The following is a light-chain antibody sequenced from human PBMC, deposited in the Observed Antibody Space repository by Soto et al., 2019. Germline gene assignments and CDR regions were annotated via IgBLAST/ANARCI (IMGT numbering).Light chain of an antibody. CDR2: DVS. CDR3: SSFTSSSTYV. V-gene: IGLV2-18*02. CDR1: SSDVGSYNR. J-gene: IGLJ1*01. Sequence: QSVLTHPPSVSGSPGQSVTISCTGTSSDVGSYNRVSWYQQPPGTAPKLMIYDVSNRPSAVPDRFSGSKSGNSASLTISGLQPEDEADYYCSSFTSSSTYVFGTGTKLTVL.